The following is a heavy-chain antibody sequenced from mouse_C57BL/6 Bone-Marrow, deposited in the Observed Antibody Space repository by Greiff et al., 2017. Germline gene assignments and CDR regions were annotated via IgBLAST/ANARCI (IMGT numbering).Heavy chain of an antibody. CDR1: GYTFTNYW. V-gene: IGHV1-64*01. CDR2: MHPNGGSP. D-gene: IGHD2-4*01. Sequence: QVQLQQPGAELVKPGASVKLSCKASGYTFTNYWMHWVKQRPGQGLEWIGMMHPNGGSPDYNEKFKGKATLSVDKSSRTAYMELSSLTSEDSAVYYCARSYDYDDCTMDYWGQETSVTVSS. J-gene: IGHJ4*01. CDR3: ARSYDYDDCTMDY.